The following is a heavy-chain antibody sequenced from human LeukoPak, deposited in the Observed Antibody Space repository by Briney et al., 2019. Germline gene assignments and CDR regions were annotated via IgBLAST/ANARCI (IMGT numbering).Heavy chain of an antibody. CDR1: EFTFSSYS. CDR2: IHHDGST. CDR3: VRDRSYGAFDY. D-gene: IGHD5-18*01. Sequence: PGGSLRVSCAASEFTFSSYSMNWVRQAPGKGMEWVSVIHHDGSTYYADSVKGRFTISRDFSKNTLYLQMNSLRAEDTAFYHCVRDRSYGAFDYWGQGTLVTVSS. J-gene: IGHJ4*02. V-gene: IGHV3-66*01.